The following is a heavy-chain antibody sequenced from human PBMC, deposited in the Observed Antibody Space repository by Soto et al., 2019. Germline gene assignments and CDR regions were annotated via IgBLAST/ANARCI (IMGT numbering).Heavy chain of an antibody. CDR2: MNPNSGKT. Sequence: QVQLVQSGAEVKKPGASVKVSCKASGYTFTSYDINWVRQATGQGLEWMGWMNPNSGKTGYAQKFQRIVTMTRNTSIITAYMELSSLRSEDTAVYYCARDHSSGWYGPYYYYGMDVWGQGTTVTVSS. D-gene: IGHD6-19*01. CDR1: GYTFTSYD. J-gene: IGHJ6*02. CDR3: ARDHSSGWYGPYYYYGMDV. V-gene: IGHV1-8*01.